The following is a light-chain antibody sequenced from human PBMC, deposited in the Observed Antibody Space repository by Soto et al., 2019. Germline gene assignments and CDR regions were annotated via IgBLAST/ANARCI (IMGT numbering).Light chain of an antibody. J-gene: IGLJ2*01. V-gene: IGLV3-21*04. CDR3: QVWDSSSDSVV. Sequence: SYELTQPPSVSVAPGKTARITCGGNNIGSKSVHWYQQKPRQAPVLVIYYDSDRPSGIPERFSGSNSGNTATLTISRVEAGDEADYYCQVWDSSSDSVVFGGGTKVTVL. CDR2: YDS. CDR1: NIGSKS.